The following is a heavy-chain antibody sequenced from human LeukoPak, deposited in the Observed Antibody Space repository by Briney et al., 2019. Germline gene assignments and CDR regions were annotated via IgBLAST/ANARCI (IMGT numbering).Heavy chain of an antibody. J-gene: IGHJ4*02. CDR2: IKEDGSEK. Sequence: QPGGSLRLSCAASGFTFRNYWMTWVRQAPGKGLEWVANIKEDGSEKYYVGSVKGRFTISRDNAENSLSLQMNSLRAEDTAVYYCARDPTNGYCSGSTCSDYWGQGTLVTVSS. CDR1: GFTFRNYW. V-gene: IGHV3-7*03. D-gene: IGHD2-15*01. CDR3: ARDPTNGYCSGSTCSDY.